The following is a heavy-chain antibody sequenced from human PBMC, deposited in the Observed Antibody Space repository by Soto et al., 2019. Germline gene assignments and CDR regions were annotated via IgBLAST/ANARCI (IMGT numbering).Heavy chain of an antibody. CDR2: IYWDDDK. CDR1: GFSLSTSGVG. J-gene: IGHJ5*02. CDR3: AHYRDGFDP. V-gene: IGHV2-5*02. Sequence: SGPTLVDPTQTLTLAFTFSGFSLSTSGVGVGLIRQPPGKALEWLALIYWDDDKRYSPSLKSRLTITKDTSKNQVVLTMTNMDPVDTATYYRAHYRDGFDPWGQGTLVTVSS.